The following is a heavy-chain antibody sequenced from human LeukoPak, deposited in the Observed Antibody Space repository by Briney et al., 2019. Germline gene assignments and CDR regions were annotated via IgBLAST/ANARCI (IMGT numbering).Heavy chain of an antibody. V-gene: IGHV1-2*02. CDR2: INPNSGGT. CDR1: GDTFSGYY. D-gene: IGHD2-21*01. J-gene: IGHJ5*02. CDR3: ARGPVVVARRPSNWFDP. Sequence: ASVKVSCKASGDTFSGYYMYWVRQAPGQGLEWMGWINPNSGGTNYAQKFKGRVTMTRDTSISTAYMELSSLRYDDTAVYYCARGPVVVARRPSNWFDPWGQGTLVTVSS.